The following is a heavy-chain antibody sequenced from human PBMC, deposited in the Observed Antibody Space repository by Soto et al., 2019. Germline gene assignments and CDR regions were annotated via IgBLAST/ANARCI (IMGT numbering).Heavy chain of an antibody. V-gene: IGHV3-11*01. CDR1: GFTFSDYY. CDR2: ISSSGSTI. D-gene: IGHD2-2*02. Sequence: LRLSCAASGFTFSDYYMSWIRQAPGEGLEWVSYISSSGSTIYYADSVKGRFTISRDNAKNSLYLQMNSLRAEDTAVYYCARSRCSSTSCYIPRYYFDYWGQGTLVTVSS. CDR3: ARSRCSSTSCYIPRYYFDY. J-gene: IGHJ4*02.